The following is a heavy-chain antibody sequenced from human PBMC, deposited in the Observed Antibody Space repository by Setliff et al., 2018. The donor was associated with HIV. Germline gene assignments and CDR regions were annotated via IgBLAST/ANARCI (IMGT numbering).Heavy chain of an antibody. CDR1: GGSISSGGYY. J-gene: IGHJ4*02. Sequence: PSETLSLTCTVSGGSISSGGYYWSWIRQHPGKGLEWIGYIYTSGSTNYNPSLTSRVTISADTSKNQFSLKLSSVTAADTAVYYCARQGQLGSEWGQGTLVTVSS. V-gene: IGHV4-61*08. CDR3: ARQGQLGSE. D-gene: IGHD1-1*01. CDR2: IYTSGST.